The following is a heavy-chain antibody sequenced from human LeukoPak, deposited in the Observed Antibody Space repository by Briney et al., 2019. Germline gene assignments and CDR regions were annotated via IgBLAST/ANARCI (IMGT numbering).Heavy chain of an antibody. CDR2: ISSSGSTI. CDR1: GFTFSDYY. Sequence: GGSLRLSCAASGFTFSDYYMRWIRQAPGKGLEWVSYISSSGSTIYYADSVKGRFTISRDNAKSSLYLQMNSLRAEDTAVYYCARVDSSGWYGPRFDYWGQGTLVTVSS. D-gene: IGHD6-19*01. CDR3: ARVDSSGWYGPRFDY. V-gene: IGHV3-11*04. J-gene: IGHJ4*02.